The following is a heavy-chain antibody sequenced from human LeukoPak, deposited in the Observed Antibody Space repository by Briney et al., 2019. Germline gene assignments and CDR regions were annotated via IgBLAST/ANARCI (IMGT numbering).Heavy chain of an antibody. CDR3: ARDTWSGGAFDI. Sequence: GGSLRLSCAASGFPFSSYTMNWVRQAPGKGLEWVASITGSSNYIYYRDSVKGRYTISRDNAKNSLNPQLNSLRAEDTAVYYCARDTWSGGAFDIWGQGTMVTVSS. D-gene: IGHD3-3*01. J-gene: IGHJ3*02. CDR2: ITGSSNYI. V-gene: IGHV3-21*01. CDR1: GFPFSSYT.